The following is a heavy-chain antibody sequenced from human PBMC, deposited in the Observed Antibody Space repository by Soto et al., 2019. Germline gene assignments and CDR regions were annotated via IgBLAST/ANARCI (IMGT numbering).Heavy chain of an antibody. J-gene: IGHJ4*02. CDR1: GLTFSSYG. CDR2: ISYDGSNK. Sequence: AGGSLRLSCAASGLTFSSYGMHWVRQAPGKGLEWVAVISYDGSNKYYADSVKGRLTISRDNSKNTLYLQMNSLRAEDTAVYYCAKDGYCSSTSCYFDYWGRGALVTVSS. D-gene: IGHD2-2*03. CDR3: AKDGYCSSTSCYFDY. V-gene: IGHV3-30*18.